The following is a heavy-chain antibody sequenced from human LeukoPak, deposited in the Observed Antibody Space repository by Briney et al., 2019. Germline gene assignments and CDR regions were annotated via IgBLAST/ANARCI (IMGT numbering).Heavy chain of an antibody. Sequence: PGGSLRLSCSASGFTFSSYAMFWVRQAPGKGLEYVSAITSNGGSTYYADSVKGRFTISRDNSKNTLYLQMGSLRAEDTAVYYCVNGDKNYYYYGMDVWGKGTTVTVSS. V-gene: IGHV3-64D*06. D-gene: IGHD3-10*01. J-gene: IGHJ6*04. CDR1: GFTFSSYA. CDR3: VNGDKNYYYYGMDV. CDR2: ITSNGGST.